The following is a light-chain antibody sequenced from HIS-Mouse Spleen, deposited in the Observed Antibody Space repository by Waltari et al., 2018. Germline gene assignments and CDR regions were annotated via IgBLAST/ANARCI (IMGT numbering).Light chain of an antibody. CDR1: ALPKKY. Sequence: SYELTQPPSVSVSPGQTARITCSGDALPKKYAYWYQHKSGQAPVLVIYEDSKRPSGIPDRFSGSSSGQMATLTISGAQVEDEADYYCYSTDSSGNHRVFGGGTKLTVL. CDR3: YSTDSSGNHRV. V-gene: IGLV3-10*01. CDR2: EDS. J-gene: IGLJ2*01.